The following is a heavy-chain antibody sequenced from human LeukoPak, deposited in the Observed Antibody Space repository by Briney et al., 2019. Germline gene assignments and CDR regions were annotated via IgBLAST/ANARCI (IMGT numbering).Heavy chain of an antibody. CDR3: AKGHFASSSFFDY. CDR1: KFNFA. J-gene: IGHJ4*02. V-gene: IGHV3-23*01. D-gene: IGHD6-6*01. Sequence: PGGSLRLSCAASKFNFAIIWVRQAADKRLELVSAISGSGDATLYTDSVKGRFTISRDNSKNTLYLQMNNLRVEDTAVYYCAKGHFASSSFFDYWGQGTLVTVSS. CDR2: ISGSGDAT.